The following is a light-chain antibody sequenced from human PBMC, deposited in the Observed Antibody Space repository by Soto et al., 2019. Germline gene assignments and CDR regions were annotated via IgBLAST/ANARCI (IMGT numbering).Light chain of an antibody. J-gene: IGKJ2*01. CDR3: QQYNSYPYT. CDR2: KAS. CDR1: QSISSW. V-gene: IGKV1-5*03. Sequence: DIQMTQSPSSLFASVGDRVNVTCRASQSISSWLAWYQQKPGKAPKLLIYKASSLESGVPSRFSGSGSGTEITLTISSLQPDDFATYYCQQYNSYPYTFGQGTKLEIK.